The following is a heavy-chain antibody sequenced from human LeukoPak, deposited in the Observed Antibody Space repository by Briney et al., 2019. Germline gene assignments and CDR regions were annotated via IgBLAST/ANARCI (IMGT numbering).Heavy chain of an antibody. J-gene: IGHJ4*02. CDR1: GDNVFSSSVA. CDR2: TYYRSKWYN. Sequence: SQTLSLTCAISGDNVFSSSVAWNWIRQSPSSGLEWLGRTYYRSKWYNDYAVSVKSQITINLDTSKNQLSLQLNSVTPEDTAVYYCARGQYSAHDYWGQGTLVTVSS. CDR3: ARGQYSAHDY. D-gene: IGHD4-11*01. V-gene: IGHV6-1*01.